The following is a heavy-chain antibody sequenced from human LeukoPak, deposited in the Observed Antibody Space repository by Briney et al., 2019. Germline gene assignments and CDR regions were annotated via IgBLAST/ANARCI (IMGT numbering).Heavy chain of an antibody. CDR3: ARASWDYNRGWHLDY. CDR1: GGSISSYY. V-gene: IGHV4-59*01. Sequence: SETLSLTCTVSGGSISSYYWNWIRQPPGKGLEWIGYIYYSGSTNYNPSLKSRVTISVDTSKNQFFLRLNSVTAADTAVYYCARASWDYNRGWHLDYWGQGTLVTVSS. D-gene: IGHD6-19*01. J-gene: IGHJ4*02. CDR2: IYYSGST.